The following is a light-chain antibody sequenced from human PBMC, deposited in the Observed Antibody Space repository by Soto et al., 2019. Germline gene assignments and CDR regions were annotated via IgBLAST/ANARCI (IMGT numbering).Light chain of an antibody. V-gene: IGKV1-5*01. Sequence: IQMTQAPCTLSASVGDGVTITCRASQSISSWLAWYQQKPGKAPKFLIYDASSLESGVPSRFSGSGSGTEFTLTISNLQPDDFATYFCQQYHNYPRTFGQGTKVAIK. CDR3: QQYHNYPRT. J-gene: IGKJ1*01. CDR2: DAS. CDR1: QSISSW.